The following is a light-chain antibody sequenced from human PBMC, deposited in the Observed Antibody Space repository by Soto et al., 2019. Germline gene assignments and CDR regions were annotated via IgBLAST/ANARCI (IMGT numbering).Light chain of an antibody. J-gene: IGKJ1*01. CDR3: QQPDSTPQT. Sequence: DIQMTQPPSSLSASVGDRVTISCRASQSIRNYVSWYQQKPGTAPKLLIRAAATLQSGVPSRFSGSGSVTDFNLAITALQIDDFATYVCQQPDSTPQTLGHGTNVEI. V-gene: IGKV1-39*01. CDR1: QSIRNY. CDR2: AAA.